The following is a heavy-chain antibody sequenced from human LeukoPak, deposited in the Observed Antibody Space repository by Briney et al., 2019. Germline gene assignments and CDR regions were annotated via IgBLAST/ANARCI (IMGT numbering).Heavy chain of an antibody. V-gene: IGHV4-34*01. CDR2: INHSGST. CDR3: ARGRDSAMVTN. D-gene: IGHD5-18*01. J-gene: IGHJ4*02. CDR1: GGSISSYY. Sequence: PSETLSLTCTVSGGSISSYYWSWIRQPPGKGLEWIGEINHSGSTNYNPSLKSRVTISVDTSKNQFSLKLSSVTAADTAVYYCARGRDSAMVTNWGQGTLVTVSS.